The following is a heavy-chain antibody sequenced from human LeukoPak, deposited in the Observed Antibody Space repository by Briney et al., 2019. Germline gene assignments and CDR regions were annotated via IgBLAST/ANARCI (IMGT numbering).Heavy chain of an antibody. V-gene: IGHV3-48*03. CDR3: ARRGYCTGGICYLFNAFDM. J-gene: IGHJ3*02. CDR1: GFTFSSYE. Sequence: PGGSLRLSCAASGFTFSSYEMNWVRQAPGKGLEWVSYISSSVSTIYYADSVKGRFTISRDNAKNSLYLQMNSLRAEDTAIYYCARRGYCTGGICYLFNAFDMWGQGTMVTVSS. D-gene: IGHD2-8*02. CDR2: ISSSVSTI.